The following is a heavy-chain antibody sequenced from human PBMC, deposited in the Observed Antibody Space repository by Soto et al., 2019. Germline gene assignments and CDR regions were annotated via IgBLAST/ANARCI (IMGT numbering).Heavy chain of an antibody. Sequence: SETLSLTCTVSGGSISSYYWSWIRQPPGKGLEWIGYIYYSGSTNYNPSLKSRVTISVDTSKNQFSLKLSSVTAADTAVYYCARTSYGDYFDYWGQGTLVTVSS. J-gene: IGHJ4*02. CDR3: ARTSYGDYFDY. V-gene: IGHV4-59*01. D-gene: IGHD4-17*01. CDR2: IYYSGST. CDR1: GGSISSYY.